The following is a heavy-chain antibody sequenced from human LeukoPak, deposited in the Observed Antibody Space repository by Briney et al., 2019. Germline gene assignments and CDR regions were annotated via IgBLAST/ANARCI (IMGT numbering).Heavy chain of an antibody. V-gene: IGHV1-2*02. J-gene: IGHJ4*02. Sequence: ASVKVSCKASGYTFTGYNIHWVRQAPGLGLEWMGWINPNSGGTNYAQKFQGRVTMTRDTSINTAYMEVSRLRSDDTAVYYCARDRLAAAGSGGWGQGTLVTVFS. CDR1: GYTFTGYN. CDR2: INPNSGGT. D-gene: IGHD6-13*01. CDR3: ARDRLAAAGSGG.